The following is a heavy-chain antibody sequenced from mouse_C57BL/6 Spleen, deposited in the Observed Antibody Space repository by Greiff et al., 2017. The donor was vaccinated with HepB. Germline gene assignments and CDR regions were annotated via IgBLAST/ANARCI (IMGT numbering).Heavy chain of an antibody. J-gene: IGHJ4*01. D-gene: IGHD1-1*01. Sequence: EVQLQQSGTVLARPGASVKMSCKTSGYTFTSYWMHWVKQRPGQGLEWIGAIYPGNSDTSSNQKFKGKAKLTAVTSASTAYMELSSLTNEDSAVYYCTRGRDFISDYYAMDYWGQGTSVTVSS. V-gene: IGHV1-5*01. CDR1: GYTFTSYW. CDR3: TRGRDFISDYYAMDY. CDR2: IYPGNSDT.